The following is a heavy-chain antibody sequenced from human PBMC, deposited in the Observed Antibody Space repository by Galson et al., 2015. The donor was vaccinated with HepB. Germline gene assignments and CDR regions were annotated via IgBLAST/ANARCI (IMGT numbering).Heavy chain of an antibody. Sequence: SLRLSCAASGFTFSSYAMSWVRQAPGKGLEWVSAISGSGGSTYYADSVKGRFTISRDNSKNTLYLQMNSLRAEDTAVYYCAKDRVRRRGYYDSSGYYQPDYWGQGTLVTVSS. CDR2: ISGSGGST. V-gene: IGHV3-23*01. D-gene: IGHD3-22*01. J-gene: IGHJ4*02. CDR1: GFTFSSYA. CDR3: AKDRVRRRGYYDSSGYYQPDY.